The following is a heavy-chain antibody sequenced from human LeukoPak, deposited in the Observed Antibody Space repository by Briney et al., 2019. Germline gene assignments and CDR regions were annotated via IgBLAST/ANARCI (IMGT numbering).Heavy chain of an antibody. Sequence: PGRSLRLSCAASGFTFSSYGMHWVRQAPGKGLEWVAVIWYDGSNKYYADSVKGRFTISRDNSKNTLYLQMNSVRAEDTAVYYCAKDRQGVIDYWGQGTLVTVSS. D-gene: IGHD3-10*01. V-gene: IGHV3-33*06. CDR1: GFTFSSYG. J-gene: IGHJ4*02. CDR2: IWYDGSNK. CDR3: AKDRQGVIDY.